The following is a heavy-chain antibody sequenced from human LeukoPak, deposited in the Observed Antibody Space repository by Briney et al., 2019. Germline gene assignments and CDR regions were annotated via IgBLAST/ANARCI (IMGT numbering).Heavy chain of an antibody. CDR3: AREFRYCSGGSCYREVLPDY. CDR2: IIPIFGTA. Sequence: SVKVSCKASGGTFSSYAISWVRPAPGQGLEWMGGIIPIFGTANYAQKFQGRVTITADESTSTAYMELSSLRSEDTAVYYCAREFRYCSGGSCYREVLPDYWGHGALVTVSS. D-gene: IGHD2-15*01. V-gene: IGHV1-69*13. J-gene: IGHJ4*01. CDR1: GGTFSSYA.